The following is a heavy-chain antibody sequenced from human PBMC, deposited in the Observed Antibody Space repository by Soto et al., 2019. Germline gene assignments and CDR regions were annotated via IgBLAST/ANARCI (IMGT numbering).Heavy chain of an antibody. D-gene: IGHD5-12*01. CDR1: GFSLSTSGVG. CDR3: PHSGVATARIFAFDR. V-gene: IGHV2-5*02. CDR2: IYWDDDK. J-gene: IGHJ3*02. Sequence: SGPTLVNPTQTLTLTCTFSGFSLSTSGVGVGWIRQPPGKALEWLALIYWDDDKRYSPSLKSRLTITKDTSKNQVVLTMTNMDHVDTAPYSCPHSGVATARIFAFDRWGKGTMVAVSS.